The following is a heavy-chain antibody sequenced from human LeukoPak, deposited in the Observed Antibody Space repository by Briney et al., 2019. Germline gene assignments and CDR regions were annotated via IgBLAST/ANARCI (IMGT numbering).Heavy chain of an antibody. CDR3: ARSSYCSSTSCCSVY. CDR1: GYTFTSYG. CDR2: ISAYNGNT. Sequence: ASVKVSCKASGYTFTSYGISWVRQAPGQGLEWMGWISAYNGNTNYAQKLQGRVTMTTDTSTSTAYMELRSLRSDDTAVYYCARSSYCSSTSCCSVYWGQGTLVTVSS. D-gene: IGHD2-2*01. J-gene: IGHJ4*02. V-gene: IGHV1-18*01.